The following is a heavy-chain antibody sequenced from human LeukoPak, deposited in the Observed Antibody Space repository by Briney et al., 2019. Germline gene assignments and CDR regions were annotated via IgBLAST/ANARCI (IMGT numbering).Heavy chain of an antibody. V-gene: IGHV3-74*01. J-gene: IGHJ5*01. CDR1: GFTFSSYW. CDR3: AKDRGSYSTTADS. D-gene: IGHD1-26*01. CDR2: ISSDGKSI. Sequence: GGSLRLSCAASGFTFSSYWMDWVRQAPGKGLVWVSRISSDGKSISYADSVKGRFTISRDNAKNTLYLQMNSLRAEDTAVYYCAKDRGSYSTTADSWGQGTLVTVSS.